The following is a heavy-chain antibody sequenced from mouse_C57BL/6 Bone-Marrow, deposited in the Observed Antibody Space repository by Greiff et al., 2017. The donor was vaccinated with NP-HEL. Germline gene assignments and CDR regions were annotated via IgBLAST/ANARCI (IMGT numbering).Heavy chain of an antibody. CDR2: IHPNSGST. Sequence: VQLQQPGAELVKPGASVKLSCKASGYTFTSYWMHWVKQRPGQGLEWIGMIHPNSGSTNYNEKFKSKATLTVDKSSGTAYMQLSSLTSEDSAVYYCAKNPAPIYYDYDGDYWGQGTTLTVSS. CDR1: GYTFTSYW. CDR3: AKNPAPIYYDYDGDY. J-gene: IGHJ2*01. D-gene: IGHD2-4*01. V-gene: IGHV1-64*01.